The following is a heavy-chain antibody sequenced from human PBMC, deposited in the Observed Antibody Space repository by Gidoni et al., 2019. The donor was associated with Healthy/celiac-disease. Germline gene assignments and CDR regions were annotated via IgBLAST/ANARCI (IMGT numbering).Heavy chain of an antibody. D-gene: IGHD4-17*01. Sequence: EVQLVESGGGLVQPGGSLRLSCAASGFTISSSWMIWVRQAPGKGLEWVANIKQDGSEKYYVDSVKGRFTISRDNAKNSLYLQMNSLRAEDTAVYYCARRGYGDYYFDYWGQGTLVTVSS. CDR3: ARRGYGDYYFDY. CDR1: GFTISSSW. CDR2: IKQDGSEK. V-gene: IGHV3-7*03. J-gene: IGHJ4*02.